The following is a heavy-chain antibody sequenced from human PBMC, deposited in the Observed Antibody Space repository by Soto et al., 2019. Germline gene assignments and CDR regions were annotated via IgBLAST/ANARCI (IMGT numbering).Heavy chain of an antibody. J-gene: IGHJ5*02. CDR2: INPLSGIP. D-gene: IGHD2-2*01. Sequence: QVQLVQSGAEVKKPESSVKVSCKTSGGTFVRHVISWVRQAPGQGPEWMGKINPLSGIPNYAQKFQDRVTFTADTDSSTAYMELSSMRSDDTAVYYCAPPACAATWCSPSHNLDRWGQGTLVTVSS. V-gene: IGHV1-69*09. CDR3: APPACAATWCSPSHNLDR. CDR1: GGTFVRHV.